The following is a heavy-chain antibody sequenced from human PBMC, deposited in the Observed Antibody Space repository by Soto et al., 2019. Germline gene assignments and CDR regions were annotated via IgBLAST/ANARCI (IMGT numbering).Heavy chain of an antibody. CDR3: ARSSASSSSSSYDF. CDR1: GGSISSHY. J-gene: IGHJ4*02. D-gene: IGHD2-2*01. CDR2: SYYSGST. V-gene: IGHV4-59*06. Sequence: PSETLSLTCTVSGGSISSHYWSRIRPPPGKGLEWIGYSYYSGSTYYNPSLKSRSSISLDTSKNQFFLKLTSVTAADTAVYYCARSSASSSSSSYDFWGQGTLVTVSS.